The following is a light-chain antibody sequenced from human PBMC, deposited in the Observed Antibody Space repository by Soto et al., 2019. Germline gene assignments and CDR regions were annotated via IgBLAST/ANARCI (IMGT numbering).Light chain of an antibody. CDR2: AAS. CDR1: QSVISNY. CDR3: QLYGSSPPRYT. Sequence: EIVLTQYPGTLYLSPGETATLSCRASQSVISNYLAWYQQKRGQAPRLLIYAASAMATGIPDRFSGSGSGTDFTLTISRLEPEDFAVYFCQLYGSSPPRYTFGQGTKLEIK. V-gene: IGKV3-20*01. J-gene: IGKJ2*01.